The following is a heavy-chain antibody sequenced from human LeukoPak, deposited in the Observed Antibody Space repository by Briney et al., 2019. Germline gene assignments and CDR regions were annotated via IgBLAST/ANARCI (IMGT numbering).Heavy chain of an antibody. J-gene: IGHJ3*02. V-gene: IGHV3-48*01. CDR3: ARQGGSVAFDI. Sequence: GGSLRLSCAASGFTFSSYSMNWVRQAPGKGLEWVSYISSSSSTIYYADSVKGRFTISRDNAKNSLYLQMNSLRVEDTAVYYCARQGGSVAFDIWGQGTMVTVSS. D-gene: IGHD2-15*01. CDR2: ISSSSSTI. CDR1: GFTFSSYS.